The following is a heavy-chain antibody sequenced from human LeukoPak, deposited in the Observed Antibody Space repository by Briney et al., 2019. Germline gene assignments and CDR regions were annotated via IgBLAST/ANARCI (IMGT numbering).Heavy chain of an antibody. D-gene: IGHD3-22*01. Sequence: PSETLSLTCTVSGGSIGSSSYYWGWIRRPPGKGLEWIGIIYYSGTTYYNPSLKSRVTISVDTSKNQFSLKLSSVTAADTAIYYCARAPLYHYDSSGYLFDYWGQGTLVTVSS. CDR1: GGSIGSSSYY. J-gene: IGHJ4*02. CDR3: ARAPLYHYDSSGYLFDY. V-gene: IGHV4-39*07. CDR2: IYYSGTT.